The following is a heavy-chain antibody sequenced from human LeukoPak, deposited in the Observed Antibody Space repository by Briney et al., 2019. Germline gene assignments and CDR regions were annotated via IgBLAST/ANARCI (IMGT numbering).Heavy chain of an antibody. Sequence: SVKVSCEASGGTFSSYAISWVRQAPGQGLEWMGRIIPILGIANYAQKFQGRVTITADKSTSTAYMELSSLRSEDTAVYYCARDQVGASRCSDYWGQGTLVTVSS. CDR3: ARDQVGASRCSDY. V-gene: IGHV1-69*04. D-gene: IGHD1-26*01. J-gene: IGHJ4*02. CDR1: GGTFSSYA. CDR2: IIPILGIA.